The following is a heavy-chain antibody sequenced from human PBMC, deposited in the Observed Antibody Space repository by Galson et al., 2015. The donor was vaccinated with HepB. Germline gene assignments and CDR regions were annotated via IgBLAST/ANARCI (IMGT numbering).Heavy chain of an antibody. J-gene: IGHJ4*02. D-gene: IGHD1-26*01. CDR2: ISGVNDNT. V-gene: IGHV1-3*01. CDR3: ARQLPYSYFGH. CDR1: GYTFTSHT. Sequence: SVKVSCKASGYTFTSHTIHWVRQAPGQRLEWMGWISGVNDNTKYSQKFQGRVTFTKDTSASTAYLELSSLRSEDTAVYYCARQLPYSYFGHWGQGTLVTVSS.